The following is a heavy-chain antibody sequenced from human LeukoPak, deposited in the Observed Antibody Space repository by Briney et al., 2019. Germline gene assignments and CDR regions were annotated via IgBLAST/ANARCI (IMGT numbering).Heavy chain of an antibody. J-gene: IGHJ5*02. CDR3: ARASCSGGSCYVPS. D-gene: IGHD2-15*01. Sequence: SQTLSLTCTVSGGSISSYYWSWIRQPPGKGLEWIGYIYNSGITNHNPSLKSRVTISVDTSKNQFSLKLNSVTAADTAVYYCARASCSGGSCYVPSWGQGTLVTVSS. CDR1: GGSISSYY. CDR2: IYNSGIT. V-gene: IGHV4-59*01.